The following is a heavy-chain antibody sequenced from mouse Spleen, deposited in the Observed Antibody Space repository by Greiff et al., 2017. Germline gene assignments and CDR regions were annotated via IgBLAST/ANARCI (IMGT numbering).Heavy chain of an antibody. D-gene: IGHD1-1*01. Sequence: QVQLQQSGAELVRPGASVKLSCKASGYTFTDYYINWVKQRPGQGLEWIARIYPGSGNTYYNEKFKGKATLTAEKSSSTAYMQLSSLTSEDSAVYFCARLITTVVADFDYWGQGTTLTVSS. CDR1: GYTFTDYY. CDR3: ARLITTVVADFDY. CDR2: IYPGSGNT. J-gene: IGHJ2*01. V-gene: IGHV1-76*01.